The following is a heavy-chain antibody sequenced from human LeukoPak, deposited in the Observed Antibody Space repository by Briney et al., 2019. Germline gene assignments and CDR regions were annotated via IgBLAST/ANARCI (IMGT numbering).Heavy chain of an antibody. Sequence: GGSLRLSCAASGFTFSSYAMHWVRQAPGKGLEWVAVISYDRSNKYYADSVKGRFTISRDNSKNTLYLQINSLRAEDTAVYYCARRGSGTMVRGVIIPTYYYYGMDVWAKGPRSPSP. J-gene: IGHJ6*02. D-gene: IGHD3-10*01. CDR3: ARRGSGTMVRGVIIPTYYYYGMDV. CDR1: GFTFSSYA. V-gene: IGHV3-30-3*01. CDR2: ISYDRSNK.